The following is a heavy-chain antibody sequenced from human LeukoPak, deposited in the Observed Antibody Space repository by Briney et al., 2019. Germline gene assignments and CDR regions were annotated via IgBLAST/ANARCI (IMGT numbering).Heavy chain of an antibody. Sequence: GGSLRLSCAASGFTFSDYYMNWIRQAPGKGLEWVSYISSSSSYIYYADSVKGRFTISRDNAKNSLYLQMNSLRAEDTAVYYCARDPSKKIFDYWGQGTLVTVSS. CDR3: ARDPSKKIFDY. V-gene: IGHV3-11*06. J-gene: IGHJ4*02. D-gene: IGHD4-11*01. CDR2: ISSSSSYI. CDR1: GFTFSDYY.